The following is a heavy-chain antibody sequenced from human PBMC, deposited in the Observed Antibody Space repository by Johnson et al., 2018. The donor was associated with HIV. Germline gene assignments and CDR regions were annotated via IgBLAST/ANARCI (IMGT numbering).Heavy chain of an antibody. Sequence: VQLVESGGGVVQPGRSLRLSCVASGFTFSNYAMHWVRQAPGKGLEYVSAISSDGGSTYYANSVKGRFTISRDNSKNTLYLQMNSLRAEDTAVYYCATIAAHGAAFDIWGQGTVVTVSS. CDR1: GFTFSNYA. J-gene: IGHJ3*02. CDR2: ISSDGGST. D-gene: IGHD6-25*01. CDR3: ATIAAHGAAFDI. V-gene: IGHV3-64*01.